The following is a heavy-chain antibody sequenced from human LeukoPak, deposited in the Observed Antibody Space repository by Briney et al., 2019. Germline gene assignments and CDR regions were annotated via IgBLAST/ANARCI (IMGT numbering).Heavy chain of an antibody. V-gene: IGHV1-69*05. Sequence: ASVKVSCKASGGTFSSYAISWVRQAPGQGLEWMGGIIPIFGTANYAQKFQGRVTITTDESTSTAYMELSSLRSEDTAVYYCARGWATVTDNWFDSWGQGTLVTVSS. CDR3: ARGWATVTDNWFDS. CDR1: GGTFSSYA. D-gene: IGHD4-11*01. J-gene: IGHJ5*01. CDR2: IIPIFGTA.